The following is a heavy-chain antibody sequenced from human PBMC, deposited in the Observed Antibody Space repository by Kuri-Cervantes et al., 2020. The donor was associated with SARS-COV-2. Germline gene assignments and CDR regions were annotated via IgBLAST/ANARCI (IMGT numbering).Heavy chain of an antibody. V-gene: IGHV3-33*01. J-gene: IGHJ4*02. Sequence: GESLKISCAASGFTFSSYGMHWVRQAPGKGLEWVAVIWYDGSNKYYADSVKGRFTISRDNSKNTLYLQMNSLRAEDTAVYYCASTFLWWERRFDYWGQGTLVTVSS. CDR3: ASTFLWWERRFDY. D-gene: IGHD2-21*01. CDR2: IWYDGSNK. CDR1: GFTFSSYG.